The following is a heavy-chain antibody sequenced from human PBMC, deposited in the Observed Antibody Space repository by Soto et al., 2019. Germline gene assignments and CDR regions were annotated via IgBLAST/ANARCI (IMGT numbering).Heavy chain of an antibody. D-gene: IGHD3-16*01. CDR2: IYYSGNT. J-gene: IGHJ4*02. CDR3: ARGWGGTFAY. CDR1: GDSISSGDYY. Sequence: SETLSLTCTVSGDSISSGDYYWSWIRQPPGKGLEWIGCIYYSGNTYYNPSLKSRVTISVDTSKNQFSLKLSSVTAADTAVYYCARGWGGTFAYWGKGTLVPVS. V-gene: IGHV4-30-4*02.